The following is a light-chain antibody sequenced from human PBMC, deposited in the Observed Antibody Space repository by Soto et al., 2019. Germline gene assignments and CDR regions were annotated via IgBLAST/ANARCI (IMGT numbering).Light chain of an antibody. V-gene: IGLV2-14*01. CDR3: SSYTSSSTPHYV. CDR2: DVI. CDR1: SIDVGGYNY. Sequence: QSVLTQPASVSGSPGQSITISCTGTSIDVGGYNYVSWYQQHPGKAPKLMIYDVINRPSGVSNRFSGSKSGNTASLTISGLQAEDEADYYCSSYTSSSTPHYVFGTGTKLTVL. J-gene: IGLJ1*01.